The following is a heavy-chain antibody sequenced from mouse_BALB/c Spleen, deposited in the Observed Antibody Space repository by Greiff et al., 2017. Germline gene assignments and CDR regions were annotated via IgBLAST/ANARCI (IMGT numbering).Heavy chain of an antibody. D-gene: IGHD2-3*01. Sequence: EVKLLESGPELVKPGASVKVSCKASGYSFTDYNMYWVKQSHGKSLEWIGYIDPYNGGTSYNQKFKGKATLTVDTSSSTAFMHLNSLTSEDSAVYYCARDYDDYYSYAMDYWGQGTPVTVSA. CDR3: ARDYDDYYSYAMDY. CDR1: GYSFTDYN. CDR2: IDPYNGGT. J-gene: IGHJ4*01. V-gene: IGHV1S135*01.